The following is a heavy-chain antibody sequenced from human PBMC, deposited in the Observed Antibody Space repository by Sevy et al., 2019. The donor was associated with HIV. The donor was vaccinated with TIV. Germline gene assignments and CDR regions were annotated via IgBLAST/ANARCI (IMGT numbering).Heavy chain of an antibody. J-gene: IGHJ4*02. Sequence: GGSLRLSCAASGFTFSSYSMNWVRQAPGKGLEWVSSISSSSSYIYYADSVKGRFTISRDNAKNSLYLQMNSLRAEDTAVYYCARENAYGWGRGYYFDYRGQGTLVTVSS. D-gene: IGHD3-10*01. CDR2: ISSSSSYI. CDR3: ARENAYGWGRGYYFDY. V-gene: IGHV3-21*01. CDR1: GFTFSSYS.